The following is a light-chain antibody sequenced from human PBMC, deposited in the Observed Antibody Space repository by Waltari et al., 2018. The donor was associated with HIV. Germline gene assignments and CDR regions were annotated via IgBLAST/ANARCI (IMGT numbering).Light chain of an antibody. CDR2: WAS. CDR3: QQYYSPAFT. Sequence: DIVMTQSPDSLAVSLGERATFNCKSSQSALYSSNNKKSLAWYQQKPGQPPKLLIYWASTRESGVPDRFSGSGSGTDFTLTISSLQAEDVAVYYCQQYYSPAFTFGQGTKLEIK. V-gene: IGKV4-1*01. CDR1: QSALYSSNNKKS. J-gene: IGKJ2*01.